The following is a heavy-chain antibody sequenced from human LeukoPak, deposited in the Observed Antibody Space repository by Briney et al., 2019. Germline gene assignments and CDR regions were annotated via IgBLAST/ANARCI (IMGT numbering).Heavy chain of an antibody. CDR1: GFTFSSYS. D-gene: IGHD2-15*01. Sequence: GRSLRLSCAASGFTFSSYSMNWVRQAPGKGLEWVSYISSSSSTIYYADSVKGRFTISRDNAKNSLYLQMNSLRAEDTAVYYCARGLGYCSGGSCSEGAFDIWGQGTMVTVSS. CDR2: ISSSSSTI. J-gene: IGHJ3*02. CDR3: ARGLGYCSGGSCSEGAFDI. V-gene: IGHV3-48*04.